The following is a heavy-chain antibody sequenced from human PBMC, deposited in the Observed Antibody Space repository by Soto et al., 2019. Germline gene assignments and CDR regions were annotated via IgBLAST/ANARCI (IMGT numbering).Heavy chain of an antibody. V-gene: IGHV1-18*01. CDR1: GYTFSSYA. J-gene: IGHJ4*02. CDR2: ISAYNGNT. D-gene: IGHD2-2*01. CDR3: ARAEYPPDFDY. Sequence: ASVKVSCKASGYTFSSYAISWVRQAPGQGLEWMGWISAYNGNTNYAQKLQGRVTMTTDTSTSTAYMELRSLRSDDTAVYYCARAEYPPDFDYWGQGTLVTVSS.